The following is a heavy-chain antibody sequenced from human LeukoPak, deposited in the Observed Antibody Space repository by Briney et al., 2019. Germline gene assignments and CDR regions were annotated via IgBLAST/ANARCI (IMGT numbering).Heavy chain of an antibody. Sequence: SETLSLTCTVSGGSISSYYWSWIRQPAGKGLEWIGRIYTSGSTNYNPSLKSRVTMSVDTSKNQFSLKVSSVTAADTAVYYCARDKGSSWFESSLDYWGQGTLVTVSS. CDR3: ARDKGSSWFESSLDY. V-gene: IGHV4-4*07. CDR2: IYTSGST. J-gene: IGHJ4*02. CDR1: GGSISSYY. D-gene: IGHD6-13*01.